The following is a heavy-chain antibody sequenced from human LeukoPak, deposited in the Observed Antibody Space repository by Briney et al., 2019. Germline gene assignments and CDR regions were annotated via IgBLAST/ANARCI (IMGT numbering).Heavy chain of an antibody. D-gene: IGHD4-17*01. CDR3: ARVTYVDDMLYQYFDY. V-gene: IGHV4-38-2*01. J-gene: IGHJ4*02. CDR2: IFHSGNS. Sequence: PSETLSLTCAVSSYSISSGSYWGWIRQSPGKGLEWVGSIFHSGNSYYNPSLKSRLTMSVDTSKNQFSLKLTSVAAADTALYYCARVTYVDDMLYQYFDYWGQGILVTVSS. CDR1: SYSISSGSY.